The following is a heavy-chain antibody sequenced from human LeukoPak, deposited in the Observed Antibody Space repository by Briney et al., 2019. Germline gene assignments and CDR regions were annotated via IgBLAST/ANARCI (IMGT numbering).Heavy chain of an antibody. Sequence: GGSLRLSCAASGFTFSSYAMSWVRQAPGKGLEGVSAISGSGGSTYYADSVKGRFTISRDNSKNTLYLQMNSLRAEDTAVYYCAKDRSPLGYCSGGSCYIFDYWGQGTLVTVSS. D-gene: IGHD2-15*01. CDR1: GFTFSSYA. CDR3: AKDRSPLGYCSGGSCYIFDY. CDR2: ISGSGGST. V-gene: IGHV3-23*01. J-gene: IGHJ4*02.